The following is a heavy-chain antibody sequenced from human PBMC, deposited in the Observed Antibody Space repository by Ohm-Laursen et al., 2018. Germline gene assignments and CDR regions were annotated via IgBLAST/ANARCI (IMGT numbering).Heavy chain of an antibody. D-gene: IGHD1-14*01. Sequence: ASVKVSCKASGYTFTSYYMHWVRQAPGQGLEWMGIINPSGGSTSYAQKFQGRVTMTTDTSTSTAYMELRSLRSDDTAVYYCARHGIGAHDYWGQGTLVTVSS. CDR3: ARHGIGAHDY. J-gene: IGHJ4*02. CDR1: GYTFTSYY. CDR2: INPSGGST. V-gene: IGHV1-46*01.